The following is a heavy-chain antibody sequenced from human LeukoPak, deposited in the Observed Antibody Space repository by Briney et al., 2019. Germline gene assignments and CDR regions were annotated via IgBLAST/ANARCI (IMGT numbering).Heavy chain of an antibody. Sequence: GGSLRLSCAASGFTFDDYAMHWVRQAPGKCLEWVSGISWNSGSIGYADSVKGRFTISRDNAKNSLYLQMNSLRAEDTALYYCAKDITYSSSLSGFDPWGQGTLVTVSS. J-gene: IGHJ5*02. CDR1: GFTFDDYA. D-gene: IGHD6-13*01. CDR3: AKDITYSSSLSGFDP. CDR2: ISWNSGSI. V-gene: IGHV3-9*01.